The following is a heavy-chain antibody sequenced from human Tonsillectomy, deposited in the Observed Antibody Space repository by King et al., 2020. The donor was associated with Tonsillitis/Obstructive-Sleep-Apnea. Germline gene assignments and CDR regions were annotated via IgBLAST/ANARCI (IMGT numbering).Heavy chain of an antibody. J-gene: IGHJ4*02. CDR2: MKMKSDGGTI. CDR3: TARGGRY. D-gene: IGHD3-10*01. CDR1: GFTLGDGW. Sequence: VQLVESGGGLVQPGGSLRLSCGASGFTLGDGWMSWFRQAPGGGLEWVGRMKMKSDGGTIDYTAPVKDRFNIPRDDSKNRLYLQMNSLKTEDTAVYYCTARGGRYWGQGTLVTVSS. V-gene: IGHV3-15*01.